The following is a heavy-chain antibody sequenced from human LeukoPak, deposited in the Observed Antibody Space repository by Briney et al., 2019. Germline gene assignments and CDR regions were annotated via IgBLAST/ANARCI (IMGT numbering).Heavy chain of an antibody. CDR3: ARVPSPYCGGDCYSDYWYFDL. V-gene: IGHV3-48*04. J-gene: IGHJ2*01. Sequence: PGGSLRLSCAASGFTLSSYSMNWVRQAPGKGLEWVSYISSSSSTIYYADSVKGRFTISRDNAKNSLYLQMNSLRAEDTAVYYCARVPSPYCGGDCYSDYWYFDLWGRGTLVTVSS. CDR1: GFTLSSYS. CDR2: ISSSSSTI. D-gene: IGHD2-21*02.